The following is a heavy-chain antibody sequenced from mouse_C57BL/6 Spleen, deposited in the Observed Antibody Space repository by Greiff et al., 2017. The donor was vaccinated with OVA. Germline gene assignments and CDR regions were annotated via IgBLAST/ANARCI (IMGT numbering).Heavy chain of an antibody. V-gene: IGHV1-19*01. D-gene: IGHD1-1*01. J-gene: IGHJ4*01. Sequence: VQLQQSGPVLVKPGASVKMSCKASGYTFTDYYMNWVKQSHGKSLEWIGVINPYNGGTSYNQKFKGKATLTVDKSSSTAYMELNSLTSEDSAVYYCARRITTVVAENYAMDYWGQGTSVTVSS. CDR1: GYTFTDYY. CDR2: INPYNGGT. CDR3: ARRITTVVAENYAMDY.